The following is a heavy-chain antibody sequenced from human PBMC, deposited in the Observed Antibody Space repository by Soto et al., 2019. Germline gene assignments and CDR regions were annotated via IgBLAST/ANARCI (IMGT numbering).Heavy chain of an antibody. CDR2: INHTGST. CDR1: GGSFSGYY. V-gene: IGHV4-34*01. Sequence: QVQLQQWGAGLLKPSETLSLTCAVYGGSFSGYYWSWVRQPPGKGLEWIGEINHTGSTNYNPSLKSRVTISVDTSKNQFSLKLSSVTAADTAVYYCARGVPGYWGQGTLVTVSS. J-gene: IGHJ4*02. CDR3: ARGVPGY.